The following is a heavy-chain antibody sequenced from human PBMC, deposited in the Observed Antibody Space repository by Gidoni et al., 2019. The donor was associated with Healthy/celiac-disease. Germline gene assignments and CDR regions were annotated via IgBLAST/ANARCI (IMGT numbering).Heavy chain of an antibody. V-gene: IGHV3-48*03. CDR3: ASSGWFSDAFDI. D-gene: IGHD6-19*01. CDR2: ISSSGSTI. CDR1: GFPFSSYE. J-gene: IGHJ3*02. Sequence: EVQLVESGGGLVQPGGSLRLSCAASGFPFSSYEMNWVRQAPGKGLEWVSYISSSGSTIYYADSVKGRFTISRDNAKNSLYLQMNSLRAEDTAVYYCASSGWFSDAFDIWGQGTMVTVSS.